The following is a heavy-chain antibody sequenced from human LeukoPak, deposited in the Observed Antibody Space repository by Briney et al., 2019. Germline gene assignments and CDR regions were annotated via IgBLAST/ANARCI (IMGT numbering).Heavy chain of an antibody. J-gene: IGHJ6*02. V-gene: IGHV4-34*01. CDR1: GGSFRGYY. CDR3: ASSSLGYYYYYGMDV. Sequence: PSETLSLTCAVYGGSFRGYYWSWIRQPPGKGREGIGEINHSGSTNYNPSLKSRVTISVDTSKNQFSLKLSSVTATDTAVYYCASSSLGYYYYYGMDVWGQGNTVLVS. CDR2: INHSGST. D-gene: IGHD6-6*01.